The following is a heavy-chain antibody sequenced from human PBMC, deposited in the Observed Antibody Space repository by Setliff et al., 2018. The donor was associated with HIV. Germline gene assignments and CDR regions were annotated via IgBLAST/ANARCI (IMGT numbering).Heavy chain of an antibody. CDR2: IYTSGST. Sequence: SETLSLTCTVAGGSISSGSYYCSWIRQPAGKGLEWIGHIYTSGSTNYNPSLKSRVTISVDTSKKQFSLKLSSVTAADTAVYYCARRSGYAEDYWGQGTLVTVSS. V-gene: IGHV4-61*09. CDR3: ARRSGYAEDY. J-gene: IGHJ4*02. CDR1: GGSISSGSYY. D-gene: IGHD5-12*01.